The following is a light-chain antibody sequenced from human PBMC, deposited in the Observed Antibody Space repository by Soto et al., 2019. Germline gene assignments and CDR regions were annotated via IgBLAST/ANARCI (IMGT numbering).Light chain of an antibody. V-gene: IGKV3-20*01. CDR2: GAS. Sequence: EIVLTQSPGPLSLSPGERATPSCRSSQSVSSSYLAWYQQKPGQAPRLLIYGASSRATGIPDRFSGSGSGTVFTLTISRLEPGDFAVYYCQQYGSSGTFGQGTKVDIK. J-gene: IGKJ1*01. CDR1: QSVSSSY. CDR3: QQYGSSGT.